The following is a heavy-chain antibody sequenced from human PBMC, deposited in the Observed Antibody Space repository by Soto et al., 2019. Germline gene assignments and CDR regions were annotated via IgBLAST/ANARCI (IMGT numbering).Heavy chain of an antibody. CDR2: SSPRGDTI. CDR3: TKGPHTDVGWPYYFES. J-gene: IGHJ4*02. V-gene: IGHV3-48*02. CDR1: GFSLANYP. D-gene: IGHD6-19*01. Sequence: GGSLRLSCVASGFSLANYPMNWVRQTPGKGLEWISYSSPRGDTIYYADSVEGRFTISRDNARNSLSLHMSSLRDEDSALYYCTKGPHTDVGWPYYFESWGQGVPVTVSS.